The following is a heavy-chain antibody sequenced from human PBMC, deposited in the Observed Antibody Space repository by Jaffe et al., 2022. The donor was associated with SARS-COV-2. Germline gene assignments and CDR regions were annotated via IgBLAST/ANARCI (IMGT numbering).Heavy chain of an antibody. V-gene: IGHV3-30-3*01. Sequence: QVQLVESGGGVVQPGRSLRLSCAASGFTFSSYAMHWVRQAPGKGLEWVAVISYDGSNKYYADSVKGRFTISRDNSKNTLYLQMNSLRAEDTAVYYCARDHRYSSHGRRYYGMDVWGQGTTVTVSS. CDR2: ISYDGSNK. CDR3: ARDHRYSSHGRRYYGMDV. CDR1: GFTFSSYA. J-gene: IGHJ6*02. D-gene: IGHD6-19*01.